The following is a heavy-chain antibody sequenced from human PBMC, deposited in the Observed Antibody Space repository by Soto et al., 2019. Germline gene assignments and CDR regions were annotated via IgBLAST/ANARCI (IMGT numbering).Heavy chain of an antibody. CDR3: ARRYKSAGWLEP. CDR2: INPATGNT. J-gene: IGHJ5*02. D-gene: IGHD1-1*01. Sequence: QVQLVQSGAEVKKPGTSVKVSCKASGYSFATYAIHWVRQAPGQGLEWMGWINPATGNTEYSDKFQDRVTFTRDTSATTAYMELRGLRSEDTAVYYCARRYKSAGWLEPWGQGTLVIVSS. V-gene: IGHV1-3*01. CDR1: GYSFATYA.